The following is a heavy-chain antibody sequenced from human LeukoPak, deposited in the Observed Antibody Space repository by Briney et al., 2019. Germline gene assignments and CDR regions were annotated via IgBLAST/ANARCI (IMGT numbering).Heavy chain of an antibody. CDR3: ARGEYYYDSSGYPIDYFDY. J-gene: IGHJ4*02. CDR2: IYPGDSDT. CDR1: GYSFTSYW. D-gene: IGHD3-22*01. V-gene: IGHV5-51*01. Sequence: GESLKISCKGSGYSFTSYWIGWVRQMPGKGLEWMGIIYPGDSDTRYSPSFQGQVTISADESISTAYLQWSSLKASDTAMYYCARGEYYYDSSGYPIDYFDYWGQGTLVTVSS.